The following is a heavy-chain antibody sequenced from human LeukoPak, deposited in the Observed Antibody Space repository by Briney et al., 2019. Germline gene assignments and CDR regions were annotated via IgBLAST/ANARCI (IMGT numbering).Heavy chain of an antibody. V-gene: IGHV1-24*01. CDR1: GYTLTELS. Sequence: GASVKVSCKVSGYTLTELSMHWVRQAPGKGLEWMGGFDPEDGETIYAQKFQGRVTMTEDTSTDTAYMEPSSLRSEDTAVYYCATSGFLVPAAMGGSYFDYWGQGTLVTVSS. D-gene: IGHD2-2*01. J-gene: IGHJ4*02. CDR2: FDPEDGET. CDR3: ATSGFLVPAAMGGSYFDY.